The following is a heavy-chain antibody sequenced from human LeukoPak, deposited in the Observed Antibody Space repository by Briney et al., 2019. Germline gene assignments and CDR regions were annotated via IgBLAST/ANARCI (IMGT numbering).Heavy chain of an antibody. CDR2: MNPNSGNT. D-gene: IGHD3-22*01. Sequence: ASVKVSCKAPGYTFTSYDINWVRQATGQGLEWMGWMNPNSGNTGYAQKFQGRVTMTRNTSISTAYMELSSLRSEDTAVYYCARGKDYDSSGYYYDAFDIWGQGTMVTVSS. CDR3: ARGKDYDSSGYYYDAFDI. CDR1: GYTFTSYD. J-gene: IGHJ3*02. V-gene: IGHV1-8*01.